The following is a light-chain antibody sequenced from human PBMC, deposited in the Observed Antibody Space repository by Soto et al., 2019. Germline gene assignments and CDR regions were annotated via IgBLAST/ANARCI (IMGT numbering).Light chain of an antibody. CDR2: AAS. V-gene: IGKV1-12*01. CDR1: QDISTW. CDR3: QQANSYPYT. Sequence: DIQMTQSPSSVSASVGDRVTITCRASQDISTWLAWYQQKPGNAPKLLIYAASFLQSGVPSRFSGSGSGTDFTLSISSLQPEDFATYFCQQANSYPYTFGQGTKLEI. J-gene: IGKJ2*01.